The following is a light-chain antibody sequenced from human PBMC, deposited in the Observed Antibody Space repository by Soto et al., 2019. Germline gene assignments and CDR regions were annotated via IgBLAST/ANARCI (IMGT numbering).Light chain of an antibody. CDR1: QSVSDY. J-gene: IGKJ5*01. CDR3: QQRSNWPPIT. V-gene: IGKV3-11*01. CDR2: GAS. Sequence: ETVLTQSPARLSLSPGERATLSCRAGQSVSDYLAWYQQKPGQPPRLLIYGASTRATGIPARFSGSGSGTEFTLTISSLQSEDFAVYYCQQRSNWPPITFGQGTRLEIK.